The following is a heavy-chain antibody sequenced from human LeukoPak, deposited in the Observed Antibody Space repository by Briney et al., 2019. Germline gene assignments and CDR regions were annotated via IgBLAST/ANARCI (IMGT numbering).Heavy chain of an antibody. D-gene: IGHD4-17*01. Sequence: SETLSLTCTVSGGSISSYYWSWIRQPPGKGLEWIGYIYYSGSTNYNPSLKSRVTISVDTSKNQFSLKLSSVTAADTAVYYCARVDDYVDGTHFDYWGQGTLVTVSS. CDR3: ARVDDYVDGTHFDY. J-gene: IGHJ4*02. V-gene: IGHV4-59*01. CDR2: IYYSGST. CDR1: GGSISSYY.